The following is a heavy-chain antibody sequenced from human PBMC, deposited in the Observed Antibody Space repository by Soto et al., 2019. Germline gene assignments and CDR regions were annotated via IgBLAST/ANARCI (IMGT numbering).Heavy chain of an antibody. CDR2: INPNTRGT. CDR3: ARDRYSGYNSQFDY. D-gene: IGHD5-12*01. J-gene: IGHJ4*02. V-gene: IGHV1-2*02. Sequence: PGQGLEWMGWINPNTRGTHSAQRFQGRVTMTRDTSISTAYMELSGLRSDDSAVYYCARDRYSGYNSQFDYWGQGTLVTVSS.